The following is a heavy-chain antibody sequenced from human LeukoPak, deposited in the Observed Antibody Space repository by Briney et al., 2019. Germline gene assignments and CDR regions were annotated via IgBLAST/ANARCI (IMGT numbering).Heavy chain of an antibody. J-gene: IGHJ4*02. V-gene: IGHV3-74*01. Sequence: PGGSLRLSCAASGFTFSSYWMHWVRQAPGKGLVWVSRINSDGSSTSYADSVKGRFTISRDNAKNTLYLQMNSLRAEDTAVYYCARQDSSSWPGSFDYWGQGTLVTVSS. CDR3: ARQDSSSWPGSFDY. CDR2: INSDGSST. D-gene: IGHD6-13*01. CDR1: GFTFSSYW.